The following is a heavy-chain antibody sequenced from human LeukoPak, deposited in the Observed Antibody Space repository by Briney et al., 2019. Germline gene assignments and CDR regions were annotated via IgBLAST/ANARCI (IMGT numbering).Heavy chain of an antibody. Sequence: PSETLSLTCTVSGGSISSYYWGWIRQPPGKGLEWIGSIYYSGSTYYNPSLKSRVTISVDTSKNQFSLKLSSVTAADTAVYYCARDTIATAMAEKWGQGTLVTVSS. CDR1: GGSISSYY. CDR3: ARDTIATAMAEK. V-gene: IGHV4-39*07. D-gene: IGHD5-18*01. CDR2: IYYSGST. J-gene: IGHJ4*02.